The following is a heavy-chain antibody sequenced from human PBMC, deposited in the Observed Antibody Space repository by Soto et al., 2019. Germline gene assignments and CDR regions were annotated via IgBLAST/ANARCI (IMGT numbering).Heavy chain of an antibody. Sequence: QVQLQESGPGLVKPSQTLSLTCTVSGGSISSGGYYWSWIRQHPGKGLEWIGYIYYSGSTYYNPSLKSRVTISVDTSKNQFSLKLSSVTAADTAVYYCARGGYYYDSSGYYYPQAPPDYWGQGTLVTVSS. CDR1: GGSISSGGYY. D-gene: IGHD3-22*01. CDR3: ARGGYYYDSSGYYYPQAPPDY. V-gene: IGHV4-31*03. J-gene: IGHJ4*02. CDR2: IYYSGST.